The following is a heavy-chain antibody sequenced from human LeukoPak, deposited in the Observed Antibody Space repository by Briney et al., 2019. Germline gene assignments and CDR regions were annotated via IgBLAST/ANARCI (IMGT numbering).Heavy chain of an antibody. CDR1: GFTFRTYA. V-gene: IGHV3-23*01. D-gene: IGHD1-1*01. CDR3: ARGENWKPVDP. J-gene: IGHJ5*02. Sequence: GGCLRLSCAASGFTFRTYAMTWVRQAPGKGLEWVSSISVSGAYKYYADSVKGRFTISRDDSKNTLYLQMNSLRAEDTAVYHCARGENWKPVDPWGQGTLVTVSS. CDR2: ISVSGAYK.